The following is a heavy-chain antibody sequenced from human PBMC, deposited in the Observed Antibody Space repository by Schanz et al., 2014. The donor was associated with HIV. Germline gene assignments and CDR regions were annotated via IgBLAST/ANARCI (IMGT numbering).Heavy chain of an antibody. Sequence: EEHLLESGGDLIQPGGSLRLSCVASGFPFSNFAMGWVRQAPGKGLEWVARSRVKSDSYATEYAASVTGRFTISRDDSKNSVYLQMNSLNIEDTAVYYCRGYRFYYGVDFWGQGTTVTVS. J-gene: IGHJ6*02. CDR2: SRVKSDSYAT. CDR3: RGYRFYYGVDF. D-gene: IGHD5-18*01. CDR1: GFPFSNFA. V-gene: IGHV3-72*01.